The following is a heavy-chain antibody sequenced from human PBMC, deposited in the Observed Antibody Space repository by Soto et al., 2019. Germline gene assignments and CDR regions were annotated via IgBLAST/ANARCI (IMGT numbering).Heavy chain of an antibody. V-gene: IGHV4-4*02. Sequence: SETLSLTCAVSGGSISSSNWWSWVRQPPGKGLEWIGEIYHSGSTNYNPSLKSRVTISVDKSKNQFSLKLSSVTAADTAVYYCARDKGSMSGSYLGFDYWGQGTLVTVSS. J-gene: IGHJ4*02. CDR1: GGSISSSNW. CDR3: ARDKGSMSGSYLGFDY. D-gene: IGHD1-26*01. CDR2: IYHSGST.